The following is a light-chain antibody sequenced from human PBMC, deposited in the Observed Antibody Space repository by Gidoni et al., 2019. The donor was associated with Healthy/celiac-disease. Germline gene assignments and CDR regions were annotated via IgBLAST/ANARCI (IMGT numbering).Light chain of an antibody. CDR2: AAA. Sequence: DIELTQSPPALSASVGDRVTLTCRASQSSSSYLVWYQQKPGKAPKLLIYAAASLQSGVPSSCSSSGSGTDVTIIISSLLPEDVATDYCQQRYSTSRTFGGGTKVEIK. V-gene: IGKV1-39*01. CDR1: QSSSSY. CDR3: QQRYSTSRT. J-gene: IGKJ4*02.